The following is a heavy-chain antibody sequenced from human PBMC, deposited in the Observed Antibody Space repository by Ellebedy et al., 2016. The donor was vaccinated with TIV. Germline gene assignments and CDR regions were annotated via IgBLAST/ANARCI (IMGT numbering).Heavy chain of an antibody. CDR3: AIRGRY. CDR1: GFGFSAYA. CDR2: IKQDGSEK. D-gene: IGHD3-10*01. Sequence: PGGSLRLSCEASGFGFSAYAMSWVRQAPGKGLEWVANIKQDGSEKYYVDSVKGRFTISRDNAKNSLYLQMNSLRAEDTAVYYCAIRGRYWGQGTLVTVSS. J-gene: IGHJ4*02. V-gene: IGHV3-7*03.